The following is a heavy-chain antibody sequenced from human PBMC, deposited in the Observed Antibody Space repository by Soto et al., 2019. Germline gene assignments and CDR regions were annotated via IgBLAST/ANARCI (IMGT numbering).Heavy chain of an antibody. J-gene: IGHJ4*02. CDR2: INPGNGNT. Sequence: ASVKVSCKASGYTFTSYAMHWVRQAPGQRLEWMGWINPGNGNTKYSQRFQGRVTITRDTSASTAYMELSSLRSEDTAVYYCARGAPALIDYWGQGTLVTVSS. D-gene: IGHD2-15*01. CDR3: ARGAPALIDY. CDR1: GYTFTSYA. V-gene: IGHV1-3*01.